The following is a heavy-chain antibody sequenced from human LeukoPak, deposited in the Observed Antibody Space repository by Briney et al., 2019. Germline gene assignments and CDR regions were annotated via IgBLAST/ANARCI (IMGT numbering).Heavy chain of an antibody. V-gene: IGHV3-53*01. CDR3: ASDTQDYYYGMDV. CDR1: GFTVSSNY. Sequence: PGGSLRLSCAASGFTVSSNYMSWVRQAPGKGLEWVSVIYSGGSTYYADSVKGRFTISRDNSKNTLYLQMNSLRAEDTAVYYCASDTQDYYYGMDVWGRGTTVTVSS. CDR2: IYSGGST. J-gene: IGHJ6*02. D-gene: IGHD2-15*01.